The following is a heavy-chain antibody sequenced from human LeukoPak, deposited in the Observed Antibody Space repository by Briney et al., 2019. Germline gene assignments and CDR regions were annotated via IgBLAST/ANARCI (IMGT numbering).Heavy chain of an antibody. CDR3: ARAWYNWNDAHYYYYMDV. Sequence: SETLSLTCTVSGGSISSYYWSWIRQPPGKGLEWIGYIYHSVSTNYNPSLKSRVTISVDASKNQFSLKLSSVTAADTAVYYCARAWYNWNDAHYYYYMDVWGKGTTVTISS. D-gene: IGHD1-20*01. V-gene: IGHV4-59*01. CDR1: GGSISSYY. J-gene: IGHJ6*03. CDR2: IYHSVST.